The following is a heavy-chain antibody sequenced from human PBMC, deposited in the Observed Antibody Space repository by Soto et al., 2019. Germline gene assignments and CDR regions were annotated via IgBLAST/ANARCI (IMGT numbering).Heavy chain of an antibody. D-gene: IGHD6-19*01. J-gene: IGHJ4*02. V-gene: IGHV3-21*01. Sequence: EVQLVESGGGLVKPGGSLRLSCAASGFTFSSYSMNWVRQAPGKGLEWVSSISSSSSYIYYADSVKGRFTISRDNAKNSLSLQMNSLRAEDTAVYYCARDRGVAVAGDFDYWGQGTLVTVSS. CDR3: ARDRGVAVAGDFDY. CDR1: GFTFSSYS. CDR2: ISSSSSYI.